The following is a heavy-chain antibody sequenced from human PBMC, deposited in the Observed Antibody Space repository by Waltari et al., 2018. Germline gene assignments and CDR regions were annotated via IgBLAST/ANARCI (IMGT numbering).Heavy chain of an antibody. V-gene: IGHV3-74*03. CDR1: DFFTDYW. J-gene: IGHJ4*02. Sequence: EVQLVNSGGGLVQPGGSLRLSCAASDFFTDYWLDWVRQAPGRGLVWVSRRKSVGISITYADSVKGRFTISRDSAKNTYYLQMNSLRAEDTAVYYCTRNPGYWGQGTLVTVSS. CDR3: TRNPGY. CDR2: RKSVGISI.